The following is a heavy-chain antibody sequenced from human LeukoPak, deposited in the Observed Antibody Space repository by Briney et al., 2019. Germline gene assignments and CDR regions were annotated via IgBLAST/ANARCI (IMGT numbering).Heavy chain of an antibody. CDR3: ARHFATVTPYYYFGLDV. J-gene: IGHJ6*02. CDR2: MFYSGST. Sequence: SETLSLTYSVSGGSLSSYYWSRIRQPPGKGLEWIGHMFYSGSTKYNPSLKSRITISVDTSKNLFSLKVFSVTAADTAVYYCARHFATVTPYYYFGLDVWGQGTTVTVSS. V-gene: IGHV4-59*08. CDR1: GGSLSSYY. D-gene: IGHD4-11*01.